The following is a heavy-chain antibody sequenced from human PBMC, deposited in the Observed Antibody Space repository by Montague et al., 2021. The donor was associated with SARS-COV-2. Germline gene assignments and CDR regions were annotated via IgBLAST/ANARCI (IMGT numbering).Heavy chain of an antibody. Sequence: CAISGDSVAEHRRRSEEHTPELPTHSEFVCRPHHGNKRYNDYAVSMQSRVTINPDTSKNQFSLHVNSVTPEDTAVYYCARDSEYSIDYWGQGLLVTVSS. CDR2: PHHGNKRYN. D-gene: IGHD6-6*01. J-gene: IGHJ4*02. CDR1: GDSVAEHRRR. CDR3: ARDSEYSIDY. V-gene: IGHV6-1*01.